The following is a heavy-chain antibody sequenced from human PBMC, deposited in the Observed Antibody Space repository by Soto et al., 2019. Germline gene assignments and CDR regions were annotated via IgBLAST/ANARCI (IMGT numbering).Heavy chain of an antibody. CDR3: AGGPYYFGLDV. D-gene: IGHD3-10*01. CDR2: IYYTGST. J-gene: IGHJ6*02. CDR1: GGSINTYY. Sequence: QVQLQESGPGLVKPSETLSLTCTASGGSINTYYWNWIRQSPGKGLEWIGYIYYTGSTKYHPSLESRVTISVDTSKKQFSPRLNSVTPADTAVYYCAGGPYYFGLDVWGQGTTVTVSS. V-gene: IGHV4-59*01.